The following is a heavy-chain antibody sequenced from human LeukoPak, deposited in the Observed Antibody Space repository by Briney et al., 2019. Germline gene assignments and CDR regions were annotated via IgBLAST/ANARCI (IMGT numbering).Heavy chain of an antibody. CDR2: ISYDGSNK. J-gene: IGHJ4*02. V-gene: IGHV3-30*18. CDR3: AKDAFDY. Sequence: GGSLRLSCAASGFTFSSYGMHWVRQAPGKGLEWVAVISYDGSNKYYADSVKGRFTISRDNSKNTLYMQMNSLRAEDTGVYYCAKDAFDYWGQGTLVTVSS. CDR1: GFTFSSYG.